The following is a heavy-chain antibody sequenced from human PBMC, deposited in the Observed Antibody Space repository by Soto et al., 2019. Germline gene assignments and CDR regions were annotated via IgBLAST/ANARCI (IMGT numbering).Heavy chain of an antibody. V-gene: IGHV1-3*01. CDR1: GYTFTSYA. D-gene: IGHD2-21*02. J-gene: IGHJ4*02. CDR3: ARSIVVVTALDY. Sequence: ASVKVSCKASGYTFTSYAMHWVRQAPGQRLEWMGWISAGNGNTKYSQKFQGRVTITRDTSASTAYMELSSLRSEDTAVYDCARSIVVVTALDYWGQGTLVTVSS. CDR2: ISAGNGNT.